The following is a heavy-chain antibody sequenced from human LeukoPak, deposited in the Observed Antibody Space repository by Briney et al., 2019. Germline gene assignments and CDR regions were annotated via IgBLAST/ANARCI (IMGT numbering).Heavy chain of an antibody. CDR3: ARDGRPKGFPGLDY. CDR1: GFTVSSNY. D-gene: IGHD1-1*01. Sequence: GGSLRLSCAASGFTVSSNYMSRVRQAPGKGLEWVSVIYSGGSTYYADSVKGRFTISRDSSKNTLYLQMNTLRAEDTAVYYCARDGRPKGFPGLDYWGQGTLVTVYS. J-gene: IGHJ4*02. V-gene: IGHV3-53*01. CDR2: IYSGGST.